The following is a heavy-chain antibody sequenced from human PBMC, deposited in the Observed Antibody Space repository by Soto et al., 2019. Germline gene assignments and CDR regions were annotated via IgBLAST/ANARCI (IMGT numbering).Heavy chain of an antibody. D-gene: IGHD6-6*01. J-gene: IGHJ6*02. CDR1: GYTFTSYD. V-gene: IGHV1-8*01. CDR3: ARGVLSMASCYYYGMDV. CDR2: MNPNSGNT. Sequence: QVQLVQSGAEVKKPGASVKVSCKASGYTFTSYDINWVRQATGQGLEWMGWMNPNSGNTGYAQKFQGRVTMTRNTSISTAYMELSSLRSEDTAVYYCARGVLSMASCYYYGMDVWGQGTTVTVSS.